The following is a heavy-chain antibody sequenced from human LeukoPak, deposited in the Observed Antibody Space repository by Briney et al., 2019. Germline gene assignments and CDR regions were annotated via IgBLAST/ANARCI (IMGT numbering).Heavy chain of an antibody. CDR2: IYTSGST. J-gene: IGHJ6*03. Sequence: SETLSLTCTVSGGSISSYYWSWIRQPPWKGLEWIGYIYTSGSTNYNPSLKSRVTISVDTSKNQFSLKLSSVTAADTAVYYCARHGDYYYYYYMDVWGKGTTVTVSS. CDR1: GGSISSYY. D-gene: IGHD2-8*01. CDR3: ARHGDYYYYYYMDV. V-gene: IGHV4-4*09.